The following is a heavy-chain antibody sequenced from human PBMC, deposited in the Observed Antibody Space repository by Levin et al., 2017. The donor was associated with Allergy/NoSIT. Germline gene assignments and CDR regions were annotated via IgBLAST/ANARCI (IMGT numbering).Heavy chain of an antibody. CDR1: GGSISDDSYY. D-gene: IGHD2/OR15-2a*01. V-gene: IGHV4-39*06. Sequence: PSETLSLTCTVSGGSISDDSYYWAWVRQPPGTGLEWIGSIYYDGSAYYNPSLKTRLTISVDTSKNQGALRFNSVTAADTAVYYCAGEPNSPYYYHYGLDVWGQGTTVTVSS. CDR3: AGEPNSPYYYHYGLDV. J-gene: IGHJ6*02. CDR2: IYYDGSA.